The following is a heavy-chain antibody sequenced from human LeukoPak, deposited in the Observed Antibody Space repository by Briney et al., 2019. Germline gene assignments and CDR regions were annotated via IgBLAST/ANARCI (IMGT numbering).Heavy chain of an antibody. Sequence: GGSLRLSCAASGFTFSDYYVTWIRQAPGKGLEWVSFISGSSSYTNSADSVKGRFTISRDNAKNSLYLQMNSLRAEDTAVYYCARVGEYSGSYCDYWGQGTLATVSS. CDR3: ARVGEYSGSYCDY. J-gene: IGHJ4*02. D-gene: IGHD1-26*01. CDR2: ISGSSSYT. V-gene: IGHV3-11*05. CDR1: GFTFSDYY.